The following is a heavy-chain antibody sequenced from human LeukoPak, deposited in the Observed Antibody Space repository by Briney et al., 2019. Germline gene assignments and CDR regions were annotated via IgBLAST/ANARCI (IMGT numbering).Heavy chain of an antibody. CDR2: MNPNSGNT. D-gene: IGHD5-18*01. CDR1: GYTFTSYD. V-gene: IGHV1-8*01. J-gene: IGHJ4*02. Sequence: ASVKVSCKASGYTFTSYDINWVRQATGQGLEWMGWMNPNSGNTGYAQKFQGRVTMTRNTSISTAYMELSSLRSEDTAVYYCARDRNGYSYGNLDYWGQGALVTVSS. CDR3: ARDRNGYSYGNLDY.